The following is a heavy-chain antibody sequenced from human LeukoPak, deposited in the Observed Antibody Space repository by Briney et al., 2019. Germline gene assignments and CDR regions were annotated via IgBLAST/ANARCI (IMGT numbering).Heavy chain of an antibody. J-gene: IGHJ5*02. V-gene: IGHV1-46*01. CDR2: INPSGGST. D-gene: IGHD3-10*01. CDR3: AREVLWFGELLRNWFDP. Sequence: ASVKVSCKASGYTFTSYYMHWVRQAPGQGLGWMGIINPSGGSTSYAQKFQGRVTMTRDTSTSTVYMELSSLRSEDTAVYYCAREVLWFGELLRNWFDPWGQGTLVTVSS. CDR1: GYTFTSYY.